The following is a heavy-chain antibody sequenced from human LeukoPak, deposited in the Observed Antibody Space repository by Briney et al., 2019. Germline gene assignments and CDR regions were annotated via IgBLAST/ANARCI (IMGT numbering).Heavy chain of an antibody. J-gene: IGHJ4*02. Sequence: GASVKVSCKASGYTFTSYYMHWVRQAPGQGLEWMAIINPSGGSTSYAQTFQGRVTMTRDTSTSTVYIEMSSLRSEDTAVYYCARDSRPSYDSSSYYYPGDYWGQETLVTVSS. CDR1: GYTFTSYY. V-gene: IGHV1-46*01. CDR2: INPSGGST. D-gene: IGHD3-22*01. CDR3: ARDSRPSYDSSSYYYPGDY.